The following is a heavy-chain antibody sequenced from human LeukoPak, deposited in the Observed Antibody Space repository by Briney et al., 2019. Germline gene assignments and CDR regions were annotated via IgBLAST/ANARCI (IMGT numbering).Heavy chain of an antibody. CDR3: VKNDRGSGWRLDS. CDR2: IYYSGTT. D-gene: IGHD6-25*01. V-gene: IGHV4-39*01. CDR1: GGSISGSSCY. J-gene: IGHJ4*02. Sequence: SETLSLTCTVSGGSISGSSCYWNWIRQPPGKGLEWIGSIYYSGTTFHNPSLKSRVTISVDTAKDQFSLRLTSVTDADTAVYYCVKNDRGSGWRLDSWGQGILVTVSS.